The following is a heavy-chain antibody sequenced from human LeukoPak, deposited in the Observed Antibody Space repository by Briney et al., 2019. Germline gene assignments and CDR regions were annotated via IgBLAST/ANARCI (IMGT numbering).Heavy chain of an antibody. D-gene: IGHD2-2*01. CDR2: MNPNSGNT. V-gene: IGHV1-8*03. J-gene: IGHJ5*02. CDR1: GYTFTSYD. Sequence: GASVKVSCKASGYTFTSYDINWVRQAPGQGLEWMGWMNPNSGNTGYAQKFQGRVTITRNTSISTAYMELSSLRSEDTAVYYCARRRRGYCSSTSCYLFDPWGQGTLVTVSS. CDR3: ARRRRGYCSSTSCYLFDP.